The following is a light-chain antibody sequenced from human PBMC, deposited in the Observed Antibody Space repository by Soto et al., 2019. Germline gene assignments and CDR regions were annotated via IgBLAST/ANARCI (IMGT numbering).Light chain of an antibody. J-gene: IGKJ4*01. V-gene: IGKV3-20*01. CDR2: GAS. Sequence: EIVLTQSPGTLSLSPGERATLSCRASQSVSSSYLAWYQQKPGQAPRLLIDGASSRATGITDRFSGSGSGTDFTLTISRLEPEDFEVYYCQQYGSSPRLTFGGGTKVEIK. CDR3: QQYGSSPRLT. CDR1: QSVSSSY.